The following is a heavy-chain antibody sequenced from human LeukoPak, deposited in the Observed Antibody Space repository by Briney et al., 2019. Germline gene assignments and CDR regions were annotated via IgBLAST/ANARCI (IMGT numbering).Heavy chain of an antibody. J-gene: IGHJ3*02. CDR1: GGSISSYY. D-gene: IGHD3-22*01. V-gene: IGHV4-4*07. Sequence: PSETLSLTCTVSGGSISSYYWSWILQPAGKGLEWIGRIYTSGSTNYNPSLKSRVTMSVDTSKNQFSLKLSSVTAADTAVYYCAREKGYYYDSSASRRAFDIWGQGTMVTVSS. CDR3: AREKGYYYDSSASRRAFDI. CDR2: IYTSGST.